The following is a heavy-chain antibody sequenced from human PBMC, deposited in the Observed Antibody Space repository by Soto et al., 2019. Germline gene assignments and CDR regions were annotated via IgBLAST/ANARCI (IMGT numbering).Heavy chain of an antibody. CDR2: IYYSGST. J-gene: IGHJ6*03. CDR1: GGSISSYH. Sequence: PSETLSLTCTVSGGSISSYHWSWIRQPPGKGLEWIGYIYYSGSTNYNPSLKSRVTISVDTSKNQFSLKLSSVTAADTAVYYCARRRQAYYYYMDVWGKGTTVTVSS. V-gene: IGHV4-59*08. CDR3: ARRRQAYYYYMDV.